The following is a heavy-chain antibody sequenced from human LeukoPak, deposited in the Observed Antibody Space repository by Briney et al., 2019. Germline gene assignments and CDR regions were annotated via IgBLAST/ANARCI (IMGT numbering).Heavy chain of an antibody. D-gene: IGHD1-26*01. Sequence: ASVKVSCKASGYTFTSYYMHWVRQAPGQGLEWMGIINPSGGSTSYAQKFQGRVTMTRDTSTSTVYMELSSLRSEDTAVYYCARVSTVVQYYYHYYGMDVWGQGTTVTVSS. CDR2: INPSGGST. J-gene: IGHJ6*02. V-gene: IGHV1-46*01. CDR3: ARVSTVVQYYYHYYGMDV. CDR1: GYTFTSYY.